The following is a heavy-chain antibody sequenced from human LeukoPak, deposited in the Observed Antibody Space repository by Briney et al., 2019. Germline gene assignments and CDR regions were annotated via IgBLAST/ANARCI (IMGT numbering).Heavy chain of an antibody. CDR2: IIPIFGTA. D-gene: IGHD1-26*01. CDR3: ARGMGGIVGAKLPLDY. J-gene: IGHJ4*02. Sequence: PVKVSRKASGGTFSSYAISWVRQAPGQGLEWMGGIIPIFGTANYAQKFQGRVTITADESTSTAYMELSSLRSEDTGVYYCARGMGGIVGAKLPLDYWGQGTLVTVSS. CDR1: GGTFSSYA. V-gene: IGHV1-69*13.